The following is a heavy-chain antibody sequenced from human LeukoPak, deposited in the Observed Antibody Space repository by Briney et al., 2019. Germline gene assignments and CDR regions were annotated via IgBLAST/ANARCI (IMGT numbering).Heavy chain of an antibody. Sequence: PSETLSLTCTVSGGSISSYYWSWIRQPPGKGLEWIGYIYYSGSTNYNPSLKSRVTISVDTSKNQFSLKLSSVTAADTAVYYCARHWSGDSSGYYPLDYWGQGTLVTVSS. CDR1: GGSISSYY. CDR2: IYYSGST. CDR3: ARHWSGDSSGYYPLDY. V-gene: IGHV4-59*08. D-gene: IGHD3-22*01. J-gene: IGHJ4*02.